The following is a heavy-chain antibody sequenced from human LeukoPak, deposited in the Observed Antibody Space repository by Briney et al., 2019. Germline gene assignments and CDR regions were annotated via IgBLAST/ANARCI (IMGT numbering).Heavy chain of an antibody. CDR1: GGSFSGYY. Sequence: SETLSLTCAVYGGSFSGYYWSWIRQPPGKGLEWIGEINHSGSTNYNPSLKSRVTISVDTSKNQFSLKLSSATAADTAVHYCARATTRWLAKYYFDYWGQGTLVTVSS. D-gene: IGHD6-19*01. J-gene: IGHJ4*02. CDR2: INHSGST. V-gene: IGHV4-34*01. CDR3: ARATTRWLAKYYFDY.